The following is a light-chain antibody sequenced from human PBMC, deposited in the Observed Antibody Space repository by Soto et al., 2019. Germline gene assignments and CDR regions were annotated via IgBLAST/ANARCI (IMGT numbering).Light chain of an antibody. CDR1: QSVSSS. CDR3: QQRSNWART. CDR2: DAS. J-gene: IGKJ2*01. Sequence: EIVLTQSPATLSLSPGERATLSCRASQSVSSSLGWYQQIPGQAPRLLIYDASNRATGIPARFSGSGSGTDFALTISRLEPEDFAVYYCQQRSNWARTFGRGTKLEIK. V-gene: IGKV3-11*01.